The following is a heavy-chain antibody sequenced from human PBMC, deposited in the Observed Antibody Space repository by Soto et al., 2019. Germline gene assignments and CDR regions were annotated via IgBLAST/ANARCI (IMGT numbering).Heavy chain of an antibody. CDR1: GYSFTNND. V-gene: IGHV1-8*01. D-gene: IGHD6-19*01. J-gene: IGHJ4*02. CDR2: MNPGSGDT. CDR3: ARDEGSHGFDS. Sequence: GASVKVSCKASGYSFTNNDVTWVRQATGQGLEWMGWMNPGSGDTGYAQKFQGRVTMTTDTSTSTAYMELRTLRSDDTAVYYCARDEGSHGFDSWGQGTLVTAPQ.